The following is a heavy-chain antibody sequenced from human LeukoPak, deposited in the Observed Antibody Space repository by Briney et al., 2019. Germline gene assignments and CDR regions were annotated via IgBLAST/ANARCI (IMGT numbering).Heavy chain of an antibody. J-gene: IGHJ6*03. V-gene: IGHV1-46*01. Sequence: ASVKVSCKASGYTFTSYYMHWVRQAPGQGLEWMGIINPSGGSTSYAQKFQGRVTMTRDMSTSTVYMELSSLRAEDTAVYYCAKGALLGDNYYYYYMDVWGTGTTVTVSS. CDR1: GYTFTSYY. CDR3: AKGALLGDNYYYYYMDV. CDR2: INPSGGST. D-gene: IGHD2/OR15-2a*01.